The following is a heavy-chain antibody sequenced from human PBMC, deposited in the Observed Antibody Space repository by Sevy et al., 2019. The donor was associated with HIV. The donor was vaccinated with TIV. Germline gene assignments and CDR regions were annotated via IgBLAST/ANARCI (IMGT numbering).Heavy chain of an antibody. CDR1: GFAFYDYS. Sequence: GGCLRLSCAASGFAFYDYSMSCIRQAPGKGLGWVATLSFGCGKINHADSVKGRFTISRVNSKNSFYLQIDIVRVEDTALYYCAREWCTRPHDYWGQGTRVTVSS. D-gene: IGHD2-8*02. V-gene: IGHV3-23*01. J-gene: IGHJ4*02. CDR3: AREWCTRPHDY. CDR2: LSFGCGKI.